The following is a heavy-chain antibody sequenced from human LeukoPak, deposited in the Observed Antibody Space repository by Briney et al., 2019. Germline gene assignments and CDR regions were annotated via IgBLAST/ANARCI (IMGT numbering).Heavy chain of an antibody. J-gene: IGHJ5*02. CDR1: GGSFSGYY. CDR2: INHSGST. Sequence: SETLSLTCAVYGGSFSGYYWSWIRQPPGKGLEWIGVINHSGSTNYNPSLKSRVTISVDTSKNQFSLKLSSVTAADTAVYYCARDSGDYDILTGYSGNNWFDPWGQGTLVTVSS. V-gene: IGHV4-34*01. CDR3: ARDSGDYDILTGYSGNNWFDP. D-gene: IGHD3-9*01.